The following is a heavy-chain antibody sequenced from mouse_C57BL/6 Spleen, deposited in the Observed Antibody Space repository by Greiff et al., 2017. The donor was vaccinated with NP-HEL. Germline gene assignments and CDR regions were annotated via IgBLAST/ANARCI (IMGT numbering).Heavy chain of an antibody. CDR2: IYPRDGST. Sequence: LVESGPELVKPGASVKLSCKASGYTFTSYDINWVKQRPGQGLEWIGWIYPRDGSTKYNEKFKGKATLTVDTSSSTAYMELHSLTSEDSAVYFCARVGSSYYFDYWGQGTTLTVSS. V-gene: IGHV1-85*01. CDR1: GYTFTSYD. D-gene: IGHD1-1*01. CDR3: ARVGSSYYFDY. J-gene: IGHJ2*01.